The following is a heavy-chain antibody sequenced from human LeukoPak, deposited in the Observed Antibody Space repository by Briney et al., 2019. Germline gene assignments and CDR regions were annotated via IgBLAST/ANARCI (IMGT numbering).Heavy chain of an antibody. D-gene: IGHD6-6*01. CDR2: IIPIFGTP. CDR1: GGTFSSYA. J-gene: IGHJ5*02. CDR3: ASQGYTSSSEKWFDP. Sequence: ASVTVSFKASGGTFSSYAISWVRQAPGQGLEWMGGIIPIFGTPNYAQKFQGRVTITADESTTTAYMELSNLRSDDTAAYYCASQGYTSSSEKWFDPWGQGTLVTVSS. V-gene: IGHV1-69*13.